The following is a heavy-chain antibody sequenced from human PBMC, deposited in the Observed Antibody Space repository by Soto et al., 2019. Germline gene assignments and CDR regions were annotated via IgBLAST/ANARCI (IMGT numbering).Heavy chain of an antibody. CDR3: ARDGAAKGGWFDP. J-gene: IGHJ5*02. Sequence: SETLSLTCAVSGGSISSGGYSWSWIRQPPGKGLEWIGYIYHSGSTYYNPSLKSRVTISVDRSKNQFSLKLSSVTAADTAVYYCARDGAAKGGWFDPWGQGTLVTVSS. V-gene: IGHV4-30-2*01. CDR2: IYHSGST. CDR1: GGSISSGGYS. D-gene: IGHD2-15*01.